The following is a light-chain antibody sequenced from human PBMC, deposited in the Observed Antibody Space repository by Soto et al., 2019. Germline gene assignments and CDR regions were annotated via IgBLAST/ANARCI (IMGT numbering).Light chain of an antibody. CDR2: GAS. Sequence: EIVLTQSPGTLSLSPGERATLSCRASQSVSSSDLAWYQQKPGQAPRLLIYGASSRATGIPDRFSGSGSGTDFTLTISRLEPEDFAVYYCQQYGSSPTFTFGGGTKVEIK. J-gene: IGKJ4*01. CDR1: QSVSSSD. CDR3: QQYGSSPTFT. V-gene: IGKV3-20*01.